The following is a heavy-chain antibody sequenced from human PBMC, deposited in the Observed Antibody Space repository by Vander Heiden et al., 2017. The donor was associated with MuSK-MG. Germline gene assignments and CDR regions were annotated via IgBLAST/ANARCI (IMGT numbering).Heavy chain of an antibody. CDR1: GGYISSSDYY. CDR2: GYYNGNS. V-gene: IGHV4-39*01. CDR3: ARRHQARRNFDY. Sequence: QLQLQESGPGLVKPSETLSLTCTVSGGYISSSDYYWGWLRQPPGKGLEWIGNGYYNGNSYYNPSLKSRVTISVDTSTNQLSLKVSSVTAADTAVYYCARRHQARRNFDYWGQGTLVTVSS. J-gene: IGHJ4*02.